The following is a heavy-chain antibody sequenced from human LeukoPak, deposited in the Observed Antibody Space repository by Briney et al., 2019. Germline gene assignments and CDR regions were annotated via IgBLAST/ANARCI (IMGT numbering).Heavy chain of an antibody. V-gene: IGHV3-23*01. Sequence: GGSLRLSCAASGFTFYNYAMSWVRQAPGKGLEWVSGISAGSGSTYYADSVKGRFTISRDNSKNTVFLQMNSLRTDDTAVYYCGREQSGYYVHAFEPWGQGTLVTVSS. J-gene: IGHJ5*02. CDR3: GREQSGYYVHAFEP. CDR2: ISAGSGST. D-gene: IGHD3-3*01. CDR1: GFTFYNYA.